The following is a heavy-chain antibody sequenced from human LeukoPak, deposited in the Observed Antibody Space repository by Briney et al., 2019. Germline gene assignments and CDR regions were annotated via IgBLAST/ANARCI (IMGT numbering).Heavy chain of an antibody. CDR3: ARARDYGDYNFDP. CDR2: MNPNSGNT. V-gene: IGHV1-8*01. Sequence: AASVKVSCKTSEYTFTSYDIDWVRQATGQGLEWMGWMNPNSGNTGYAQKFQGRVTMTSNTSTRTAYMELSSLRYEDTAVYYCARARDYGDYNFDPWGQGTLVTVSS. CDR1: EYTFTSYD. D-gene: IGHD4-17*01. J-gene: IGHJ5*02.